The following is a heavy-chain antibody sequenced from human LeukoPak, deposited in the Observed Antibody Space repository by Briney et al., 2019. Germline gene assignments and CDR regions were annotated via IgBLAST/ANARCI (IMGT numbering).Heavy chain of an antibody. V-gene: IGHV3-7*03. J-gene: IGHJ6*02. D-gene: IGHD3-16*01. CDR2: IKPDGSAE. Sequence: HPGGSLRLSCATSGFTFSSNWMSWVRHAPGRGLEWVANIKPDGSAEYYAASVKGRFTVSRDNAKNSLYLQMSNLRAEDTAVYFCARGGGLDVWGQGATVTVSS. CDR1: GFTFSSNW. CDR3: ARGGGLDV.